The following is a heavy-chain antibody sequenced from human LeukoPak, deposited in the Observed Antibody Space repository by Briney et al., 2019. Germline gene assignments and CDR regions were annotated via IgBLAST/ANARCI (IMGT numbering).Heavy chain of an antibody. J-gene: IGHJ2*01. Sequence: PGGSLRLSCAASGFTFSSYTMSWVRQAPGKGLEWVTCIAYDGSEEYYADSVMGRFTISRDNSKNTLYLQMNSLRAEDTAVYYCAKAYGSGSYWYFDLWGRGTLVTVSS. CDR2: IAYDGSEE. V-gene: IGHV3-30*18. D-gene: IGHD3-10*01. CDR3: AKAYGSGSYWYFDL. CDR1: GFTFSSYT.